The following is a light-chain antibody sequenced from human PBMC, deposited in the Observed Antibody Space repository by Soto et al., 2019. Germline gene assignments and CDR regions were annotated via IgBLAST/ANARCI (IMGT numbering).Light chain of an antibody. Sequence: EIVLTQSPGTLSLSPGERATLSCRASQSVNSKYLAWYQQKPGQAPRVLIYGTSIRASGVPERFSGGGSGTDLTLTITRLEPEDFAVYYCQQYGSSLFTFGPGTKVDFK. CDR1: QSVNSKY. CDR2: GTS. CDR3: QQYGSSLFT. J-gene: IGKJ3*01. V-gene: IGKV3-20*01.